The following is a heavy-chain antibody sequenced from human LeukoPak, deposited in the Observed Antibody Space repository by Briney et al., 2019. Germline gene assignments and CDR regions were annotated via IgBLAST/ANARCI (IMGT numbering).Heavy chain of an antibody. CDR2: IKQDGSEM. CDR3: ARDKIVGPTILDS. CDR1: GFTLSNYW. J-gene: IGHJ4*02. D-gene: IGHD1-26*01. V-gene: IGHV3-7*03. Sequence: GGSLRLSCVASGFTLSNYWMSWVRQAPGKGLEWVANIKQDGSEMYYVESVKGRFTISRDNAENSLYLQMNSLRVEDTAVYYCARDKIVGPTILDSWGQGTLVPVSS.